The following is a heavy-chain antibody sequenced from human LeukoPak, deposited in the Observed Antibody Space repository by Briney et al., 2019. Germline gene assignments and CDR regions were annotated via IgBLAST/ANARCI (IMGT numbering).Heavy chain of an antibody. J-gene: IGHJ6*02. V-gene: IGHV1-69*02. CDR3: ARDGGSSGTGYYYYYGMDV. CDR1: GGTFSSYT. D-gene: IGHD1-26*01. CDR2: IIPILGIA. Sequence: SVEVSCKASGGTFSSYTISWVRQAPGQGLEWMGRIIPILGIANYAQKFQGRVTITADKSTSTAYMELSSLRSEDTAVYYCARDGGSSGTGYYYYYGMDVWGQGTTVTVSS.